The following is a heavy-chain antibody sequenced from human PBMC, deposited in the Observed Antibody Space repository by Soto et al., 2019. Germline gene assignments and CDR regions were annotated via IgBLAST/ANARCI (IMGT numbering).Heavy chain of an antibody. CDR3: ARGKTVAAAGPFDY. J-gene: IGHJ4*02. D-gene: IGHD6-13*01. Sequence: QVQLQESGPGLVKPSQTLSLTCTVSGGSISSGGYYWSWIRQHPGKGLEWIGYIYYSGSTYYNPSHKSRVTIAVDTSKNQFSLKLSSVTAADTAVYYCARGKTVAAAGPFDYWGQGTLVTVSS. V-gene: IGHV4-31*03. CDR1: GGSISSGGYY. CDR2: IYYSGST.